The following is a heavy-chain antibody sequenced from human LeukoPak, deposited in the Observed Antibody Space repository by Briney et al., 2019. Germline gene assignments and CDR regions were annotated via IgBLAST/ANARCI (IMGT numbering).Heavy chain of an antibody. D-gene: IGHD6-19*01. CDR2: IRYDGSNK. V-gene: IGHV3-30*02. J-gene: IGHJ1*01. CDR1: GFTFSSYG. Sequence: GGSLRLSCAASGFTFSSYGIHWVRQAPGKGLEWVAYIRYDGSNKYYADSVKGRFTISRDNSKNTLYVQMNSLRAEDTAVYYCARGGKRAVAGTRSPQYFQHWGQGTLVTVSS. CDR3: ARGGKRAVAGTRSPQYFQH.